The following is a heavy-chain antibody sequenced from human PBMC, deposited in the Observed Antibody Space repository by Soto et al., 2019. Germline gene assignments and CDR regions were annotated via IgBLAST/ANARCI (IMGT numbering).Heavy chain of an antibody. CDR2: ISAYNGNT. V-gene: IGHV1-18*01. J-gene: IGHJ4*02. CDR3: ARDVYYYGSGSYYKLPFDY. CDR1: GYTFTSYG. Sequence: ASVKVSCKASGYTFTSYGISWVRQAPGQGLEWMGWISAYNGNTNYAQKLQGRVTMTTDTSTSTAYMELRSLRSDDTAMYYCARDVYYYGSGSYYKLPFDYWGQGTLVTVSS. D-gene: IGHD3-10*01.